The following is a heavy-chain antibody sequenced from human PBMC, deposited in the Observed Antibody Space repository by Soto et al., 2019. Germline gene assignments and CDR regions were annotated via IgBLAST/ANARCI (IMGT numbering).Heavy chain of an antibody. J-gene: IGHJ5*02. CDR1: GGSFSGYY. V-gene: IGHV4-34*09. CDR2: INHSGST. Sequence: SETLSLTCAVYGGSFSGYYWTWIRQPPGTGLEWIGEINHSGSTYYNPSLKSRVTISVDTSKNQFSLKLSSVTAADTAVYYCARWWSGSRQGFDPWGQGTLVTVSS. D-gene: IGHD3-3*01. CDR3: ARWWSGSRQGFDP.